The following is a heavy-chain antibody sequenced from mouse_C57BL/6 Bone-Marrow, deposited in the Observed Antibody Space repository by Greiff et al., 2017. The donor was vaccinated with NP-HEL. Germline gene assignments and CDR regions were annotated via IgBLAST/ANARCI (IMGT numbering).Heavy chain of an antibody. CDR3: ARRAAQATGFAY. J-gene: IGHJ3*01. CDR2: IDPSDSET. Sequence: QVQLQQPGAELVRPGSSVKLSCKASGYTFTSYWMHWVKQRPIQGLEWIGNIDPSDSETHYNQKFTDKATLTVDKSSSTAYMQLSSLTSEDSAVYYCARRAAQATGFAYWGQGTLVTVSA. CDR1: GYTFTSYW. V-gene: IGHV1-52*01. D-gene: IGHD3-2*02.